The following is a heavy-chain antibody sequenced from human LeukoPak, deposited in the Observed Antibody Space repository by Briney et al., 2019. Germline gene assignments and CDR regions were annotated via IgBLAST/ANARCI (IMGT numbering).Heavy chain of an antibody. V-gene: IGHV3-64*04. CDR3: ARDRRAFGGVIVPPPYFDY. J-gene: IGHJ4*02. CDR1: GFTFSSYA. CDR2: ISSNEGST. Sequence: GGSLRLSCSASGFTFSSYAMHWVRQAPGKGLKYVSAISSNEGSTYYADSVKGRFTISRDNSKNTLYLQMNSLRAEDTAVYYCARDRRAFGGVIVPPPYFDYWGQGTLVTVSS. D-gene: IGHD3-16*02.